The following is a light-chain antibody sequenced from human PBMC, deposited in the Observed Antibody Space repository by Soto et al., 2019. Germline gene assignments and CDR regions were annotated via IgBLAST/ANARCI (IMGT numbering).Light chain of an antibody. CDR1: QSVGRN. V-gene: IGKV3-15*01. Sequence: EVVLTQSPSTLSLSPGDRPTLSYRASQSVGRNLAWYQQRPGQAPRLLXYDASTRATGVPARFSGSGSGTELTLTISSLQSEDFAVYYCQQYKNWPPWTFGQGTKVDIK. CDR2: DAS. J-gene: IGKJ1*01. CDR3: QQYKNWPPWT.